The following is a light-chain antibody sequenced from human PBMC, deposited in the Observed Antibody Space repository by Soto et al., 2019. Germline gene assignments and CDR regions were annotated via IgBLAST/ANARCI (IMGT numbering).Light chain of an antibody. CDR3: QQYNNWPYT. V-gene: IGKV3-15*01. CDR1: QSFNSN. CDR2: GAS. J-gene: IGKJ5*01. Sequence: SPATLSVSPGERATLSCRASQSFNSNLAWYQQKPGQAPRLLIYGASTRATGIPARFSGSGSGTEFTLTISSLQSEDFAVYYCQQYNNWPYTFGQGTRLEIK.